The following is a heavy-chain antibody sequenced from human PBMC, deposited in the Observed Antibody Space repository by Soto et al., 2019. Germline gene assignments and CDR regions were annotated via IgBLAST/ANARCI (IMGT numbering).Heavy chain of an antibody. Sequence: EVQLVESGGGVVQPGGSLRLSCAASGFTFSTYDMHWVRQATGKGLECVSAIGAADDPYYSGSVQGRFTISRENAKSSLSLQMNSLRVGDTAVYYCARAYSGQLPRRADYYYAMDVWGPGTMVTVSS. D-gene: IGHD2-2*01. V-gene: IGHV3-13*05. CDR1: GFTFSTYD. CDR3: ARAYSGQLPRRADYYYAMDV. J-gene: IGHJ6*02. CDR2: IGAADDP.